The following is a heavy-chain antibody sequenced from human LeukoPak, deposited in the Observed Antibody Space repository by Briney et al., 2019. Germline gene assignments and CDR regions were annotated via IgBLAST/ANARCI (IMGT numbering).Heavy chain of an antibody. J-gene: IGHJ4*02. CDR1: GYSISSGYY. D-gene: IGHD5-18*01. V-gene: IGHV4-38-2*01. Sequence: SETLSLTCAVSGYSISSGYYWGWIRQPPGQGLEWIGGIYHSGSTYYNPSLKSRVTISVDTSKNQFSLKLSSVTAADTAVYYCARQTRDGYSYGPGVYWGQGTLVTVSS. CDR2: IYHSGST. CDR3: ARQTRDGYSYGPGVY.